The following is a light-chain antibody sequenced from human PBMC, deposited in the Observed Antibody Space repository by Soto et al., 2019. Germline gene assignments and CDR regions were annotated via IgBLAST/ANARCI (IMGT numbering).Light chain of an antibody. CDR3: QQFGSSPGFT. CDR1: QSINSPY. V-gene: IGKV3-20*01. Sequence: EMVLTQSPATLSLSPGERATLSCRASQSINSPYSAWYQQKPGQAPSLLIYGASSRPTGIPDRFSGSGSRTDFTLTISRLEPEDFAVYYCQQFGSSPGFTFGPGTKVDIK. CDR2: GAS. J-gene: IGKJ3*01.